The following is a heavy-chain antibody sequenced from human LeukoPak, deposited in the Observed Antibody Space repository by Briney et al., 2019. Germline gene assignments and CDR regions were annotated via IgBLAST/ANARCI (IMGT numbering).Heavy chain of an antibody. CDR3: ARSGLGSSGWAQLKY. V-gene: IGHV4-34*01. CDR1: GGSFSGYY. J-gene: IGHJ4*02. D-gene: IGHD6-19*01. CDR2: INHSGST. Sequence: SETLSLTCAVYGGSFSGYYWSWIRQPPGKGLEWIGEINHSGSTNYNPSLKSRVTISVDTSKNQFSLKLSSVTAADTAVYYCARSGLGSSGWAQLKYWGQGTLVTVSS.